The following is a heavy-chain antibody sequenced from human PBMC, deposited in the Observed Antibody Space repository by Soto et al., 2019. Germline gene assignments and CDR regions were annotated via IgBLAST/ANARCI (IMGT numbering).Heavy chain of an antibody. V-gene: IGHV3-30*18. Sequence: QVQLVDSGGGVVQPGRSLRLSCAASGFIFSNYGMHWVRQAPGKGLEWVALISNDGSKKYYADSVKGLFITSRDNSKNTMYLEMNSLSAEDTAVYYWAKGPLRPYYFDYWGQGTLVIVSS. J-gene: IGHJ4*02. CDR3: AKGPLRPYYFDY. D-gene: IGHD4-17*01. CDR1: GFIFSNYG. CDR2: ISNDGSKK.